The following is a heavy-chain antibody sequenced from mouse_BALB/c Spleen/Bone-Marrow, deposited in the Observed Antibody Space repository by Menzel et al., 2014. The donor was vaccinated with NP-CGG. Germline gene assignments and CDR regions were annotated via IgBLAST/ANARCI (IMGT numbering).Heavy chain of an antibody. CDR1: GLTFSYYA. Sequence: EVKVEESGGGLVKPGGSLKLSCAASGLTFSYYAMSWVRQSPEKRLEWVAEISSGGSYTYYPDTVTGRFTISRDNAKNPQYLEMSSLRSEDTAIYYCLRDSSGFFYYLGQGTTLTVSS. J-gene: IGHJ2*01. D-gene: IGHD3-1*01. V-gene: IGHV5-9-4*01. CDR3: LRDSSGFFYY. CDR2: ISSGGSYT.